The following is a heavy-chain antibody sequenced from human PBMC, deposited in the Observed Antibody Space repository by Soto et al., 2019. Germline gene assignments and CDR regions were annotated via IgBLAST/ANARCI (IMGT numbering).Heavy chain of an antibody. CDR3: VREMGIFYYDNSGHYLGPFDL. V-gene: IGHV3-30*04. CDR1: GFTFRNFA. Sequence: QVQLLESGGGVVQPGRSLRLSCAVSGFTFRNFAMHWVRQAPGKGLEWMAVISFDGNNKYSADFVKGRFSISRDNSKNTLYLQMNSLGDEDTAIYYCVREMGIFYYDNSGHYLGPFDLWGQGTTVIVSS. CDR2: ISFDGNNK. J-gene: IGHJ3*01. D-gene: IGHD3-22*01.